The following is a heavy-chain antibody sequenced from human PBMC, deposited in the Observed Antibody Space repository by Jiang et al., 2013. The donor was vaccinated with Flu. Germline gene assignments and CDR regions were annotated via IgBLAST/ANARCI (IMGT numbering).Heavy chain of an antibody. D-gene: IGHD3-22*01. V-gene: IGHV4-59*01. Sequence: TCTVSGGSISSYYWSWIRQPPGKGLEWIGYIYYSGSTNYNPSLKSRVTISVDTSKNQFSLKLSSVTAADTAVYYCAREAYDSSGYRGEGFDYWGQGTLVTVSS. J-gene: IGHJ4*02. CDR1: GGSISSYY. CDR3: AREAYDSSGYRGEGFDY. CDR2: IYYSGST.